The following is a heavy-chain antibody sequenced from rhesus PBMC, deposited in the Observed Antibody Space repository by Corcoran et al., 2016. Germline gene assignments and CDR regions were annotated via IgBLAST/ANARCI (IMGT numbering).Heavy chain of an antibody. V-gene: IGHV4S19*01. D-gene: IGHD2-39*01. CDR1: GGSTSSSNW. Sequence: QVQLQESGPGLVKPSETLSLTCAVSGGSTSSSNWWSWIRQPPGKGLEWIGYISGSSGSTYYNPSLKSRVTISKDTSKNQFSLKLSSVTAADTAVYYCARGESGNRFDVWGPGVLVTVSS. CDR3: ARGESGNRFDV. CDR2: ISGSSGST. J-gene: IGHJ5-1*01.